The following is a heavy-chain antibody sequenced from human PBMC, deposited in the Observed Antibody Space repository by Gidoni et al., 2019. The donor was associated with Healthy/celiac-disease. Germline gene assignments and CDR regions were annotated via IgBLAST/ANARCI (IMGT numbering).Heavy chain of an antibody. CDR3: AREYSSGQCDP. CDR2: IKQDGSEK. J-gene: IGHJ5*02. V-gene: IGHV3-7*05. CDR1: GFTFSSYW. D-gene: IGHD6-19*01. Sequence: EVQLVESGGCLVQPGGSLRLSCASSGFTFSSYWMSWVRQAPGKGLEWVANIKQDGSEKYYVDSVKGRFTISRDNAKNSLYMQRNSLRAEDTAVYYCAREYSSGQCDPWGQGTLVTVSS.